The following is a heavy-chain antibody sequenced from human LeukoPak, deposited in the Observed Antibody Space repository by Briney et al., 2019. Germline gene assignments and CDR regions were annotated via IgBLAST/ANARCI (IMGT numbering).Heavy chain of an antibody. Sequence: PSQTLSLTCTVSGGSISSYYWSWIRQPPQKGLEWRGYISYSGSTTYNPSLRSQVTISVDTSKNQFSLKLSSVTAADTAIYYCARGPGWFGETPLDYWGQGTLGTVSS. CDR3: ARGPGWFGETPLDY. CDR2: ISYSGST. D-gene: IGHD3-10*01. J-gene: IGHJ4*02. CDR1: GGSISSYY. V-gene: IGHV4-59*01.